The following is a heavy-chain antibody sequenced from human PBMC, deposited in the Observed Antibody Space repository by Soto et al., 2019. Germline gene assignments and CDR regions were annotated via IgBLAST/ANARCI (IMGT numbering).Heavy chain of an antibody. CDR2: FYYSGGT. CDR1: GDSITSYY. CDR3: AKDGEYYDILTGYSHAPFDY. J-gene: IGHJ4*02. V-gene: IGHV4-59*01. Sequence: SETLSLTCTVSGDSITSYYWSWIRQPPGKGLEWIGCFYYSGGTNYNPSLKTRVTISIDTSKNQFSLKLSSVTAADTAVYYCAKDGEYYDILTGYSHAPFDYWGQGTLVTVSS. D-gene: IGHD3-9*01.